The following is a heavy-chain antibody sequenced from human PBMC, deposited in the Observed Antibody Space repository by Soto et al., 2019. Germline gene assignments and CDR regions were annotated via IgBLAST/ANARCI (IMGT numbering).Heavy chain of an antibody. D-gene: IGHD3-10*01. J-gene: IGHJ6*02. CDR3: AKDFKVSGSHYGTLNYYYGMDV. V-gene: IGHV3-30*18. CDR1: GFTFSTYG. CDR2: ISYDGYLN. Sequence: PGGSLRLSCAASGFTFSTYGMQWVRQAPGKGLEWVAVISYDGYLNCYVDAVKGRFTVARDNSKNTLFLEMNSLRVEDTAVYFCAKDFKVSGSHYGTLNYYYGMDVWGQGTTVTVSS.